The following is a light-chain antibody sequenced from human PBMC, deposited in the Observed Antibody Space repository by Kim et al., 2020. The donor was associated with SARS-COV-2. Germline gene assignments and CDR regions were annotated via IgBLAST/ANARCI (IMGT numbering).Light chain of an antibody. CDR3: SSYSTSSTPVV. V-gene: IGLV2-14*01. CDR1: ISDVGAYDY. Sequence: QSITLACTGTISDVGAYDYVSWYRQHPGKAPKLMLYEVSNRPSGVPDRFSGSKSGNTASLTISGLQADDEADYYCSSYSTSSTPVVFGGGTKVTVL. CDR2: EVS. J-gene: IGLJ2*01.